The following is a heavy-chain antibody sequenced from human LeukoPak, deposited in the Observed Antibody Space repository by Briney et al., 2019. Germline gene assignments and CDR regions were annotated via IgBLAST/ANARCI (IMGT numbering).Heavy chain of an antibody. CDR2: INAGNGNT. CDR3: ARDPYCSSTSCYNGIDY. Sequence: GASVKVSCKASGYTFTSYAMHWVRQAPGQRLEWMGWINAGNGNTKYSQKFQGRVTMTTDTSTSTAYMELRSLRSDDTAVYYCARDPYCSSTSCYNGIDYWGQGTLVTVSS. D-gene: IGHD2-2*02. J-gene: IGHJ4*02. CDR1: GYTFTSYA. V-gene: IGHV1-3*01.